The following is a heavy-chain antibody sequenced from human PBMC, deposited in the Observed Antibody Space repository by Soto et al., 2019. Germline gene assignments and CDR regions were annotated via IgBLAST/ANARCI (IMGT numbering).Heavy chain of an antibody. CDR2: TYYRSKWYN. J-gene: IGHJ3*02. D-gene: IGHD3-10*01. CDR3: ARDGYYGSGSYWRAFDI. V-gene: IGHV6-1*01. CDR1: GDSVSSNSAA. Sequence: SQTLSLTCAISGDSVSSNSAAWHWIRQSPSRGLEWLGRTYYRSKWYNDYAVSVKSRITINPDTSKNQFSLQLNSVTPEDTAVYYCARDGYYGSGSYWRAFDIWGQGTMVTVSS.